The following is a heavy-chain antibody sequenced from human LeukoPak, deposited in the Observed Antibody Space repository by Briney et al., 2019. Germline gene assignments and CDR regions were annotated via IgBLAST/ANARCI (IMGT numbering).Heavy chain of an antibody. V-gene: IGHV4-59*01. CDR2: IYYTGST. CDR3: ARGRPVMVRSAAFDV. Sequence: SETLSLTCTVSGGSISSYYCNWIRQSPEKGLEWIGNIYYTGSTNYNPSLKSRVTMSLDTSTNQFSLSLSSVTAADTAVYYCARGRPVMVRSAAFDVWGLGTMVIVSS. J-gene: IGHJ3*01. CDR1: GGSISSYY. D-gene: IGHD3-10*01.